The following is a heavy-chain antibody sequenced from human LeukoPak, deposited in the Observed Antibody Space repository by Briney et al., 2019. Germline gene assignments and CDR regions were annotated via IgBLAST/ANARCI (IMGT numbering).Heavy chain of an antibody. CDR1: GFTFSSIA. Sequence: GGSLRLSCAASGFTFSSIAMTWVRQAPGKGLEWVSSIRSNGDTTYNADSVKGRFTISRDNSKNTLHLQMNSLRVEDTAIYYCAKGQELDDGVFDSWGQGTLVTVSS. V-gene: IGHV3-23*01. CDR2: IRSNGDTT. CDR3: AKGQELDDGVFDS. D-gene: IGHD1-1*01. J-gene: IGHJ4*02.